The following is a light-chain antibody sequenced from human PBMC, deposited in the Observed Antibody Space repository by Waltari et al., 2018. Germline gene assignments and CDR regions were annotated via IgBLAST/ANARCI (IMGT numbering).Light chain of an antibody. CDR2: GNS. J-gene: IGLJ2*01. V-gene: IGLV1-40*01. Sequence: QSVLTQPPSVSGAPGQRVTISCTGSSSTIGAGYDVHWYQQPPGTAPKLLIYGNSNRPSGVPDRFSGSKSGTSASLAITGLQAEDEADYYCQSYDSSLSGGVFAGGTKLTVL. CDR1: SSTIGAGYD. CDR3: QSYDSSLSGGV.